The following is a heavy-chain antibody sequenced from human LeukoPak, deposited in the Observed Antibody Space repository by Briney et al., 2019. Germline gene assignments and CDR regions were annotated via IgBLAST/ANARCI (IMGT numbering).Heavy chain of an antibody. J-gene: IGHJ4*02. CDR1: GASISGYY. CDR3: ARYHCPGDICDGFDY. D-gene: IGHD2-8*02. V-gene: IGHV4-59*01. CDR2: MHSTGST. Sequence: SETLSLTCTVSGASISGYYWSWIRQPPGKGLEWIRYMHSTGSTNQNPSLKSRVTMSVDASKNQFSLKLTSVTAADTAVYYCARYHCPGDICDGFDYWGLGTLVTVST.